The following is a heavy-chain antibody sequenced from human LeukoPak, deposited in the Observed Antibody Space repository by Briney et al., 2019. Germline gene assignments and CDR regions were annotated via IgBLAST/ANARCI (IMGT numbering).Heavy chain of an antibody. J-gene: IGHJ4*02. CDR1: GGSISSYY. CDR2: IYYSGST. Sequence: SETPSLTCTVSGGSISSYYWSWIRQPPGKGLEWIGYIYYSGSTNYNPSLKSRVTISVDTSKNQFSLKLSSVTAADTAVYYCASAAAGYWDYFDYWGQGTLVTVSS. V-gene: IGHV4-59*08. CDR3: ASAAAGYWDYFDY. D-gene: IGHD6-13*01.